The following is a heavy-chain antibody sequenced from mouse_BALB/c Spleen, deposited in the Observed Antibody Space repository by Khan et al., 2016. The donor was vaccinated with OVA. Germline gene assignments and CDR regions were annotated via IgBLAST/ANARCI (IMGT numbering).Heavy chain of an antibody. D-gene: IGHD2-3*01. V-gene: IGHV1-81*01. Sequence: VELVESGPELVKPGASVKMSCKASGYTFTYYVITWVKQRTGQGLEWVGEIYPGSDNAYCHERFKGQATLTADKSSNTTHMQLSSLTSEDSAVYFCARGDGYYVYFDYWGQGTTLTVSS. J-gene: IGHJ2*01. CDR1: GYTFTYYV. CDR3: ARGDGYYVYFDY. CDR2: IYPGSDNA.